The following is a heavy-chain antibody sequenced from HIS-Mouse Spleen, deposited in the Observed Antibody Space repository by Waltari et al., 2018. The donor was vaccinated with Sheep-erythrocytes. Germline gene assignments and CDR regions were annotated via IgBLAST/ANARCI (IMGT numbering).Heavy chain of an antibody. CDR1: GGSFSGYY. V-gene: IGHV4-34*01. CDR3: ASSGVGY. Sequence: QVQLQQWGAGLLKPSETLSLTCAVYGGSFSGYYWSWIRQPPGKGLEWIGEINHSGSTNSTPSLKSRVTISVDTSKNQFSRKLSSVTAADTAVYYCASSGVGYWGQGTLVTVSS. J-gene: IGHJ4*02. CDR2: INHSGST. D-gene: IGHD3-3*01.